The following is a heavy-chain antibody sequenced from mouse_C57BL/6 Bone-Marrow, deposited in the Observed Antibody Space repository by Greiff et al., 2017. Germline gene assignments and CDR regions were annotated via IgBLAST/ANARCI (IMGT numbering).Heavy chain of an antibody. CDR1: GYTFTDYN. CDR2: INPNNGGT. V-gene: IGHV1-18*01. J-gene: IGHJ2*01. CDR3: ARRRGYGNYGGFDY. D-gene: IGHD2-10*02. Sequence: VQLKESGPELVKPGASVKIPCKASGYTFTDYNMDWVKQSHGKSLEWIGDINPNNGGTIYNQKFKGKATLTVDKSSSTAYMELRSLTSEDTAVYYCARRRGYGNYGGFDYWGQGTTLTVSS.